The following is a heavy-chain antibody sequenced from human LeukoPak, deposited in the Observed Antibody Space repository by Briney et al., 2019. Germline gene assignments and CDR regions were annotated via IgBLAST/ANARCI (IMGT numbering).Heavy chain of an antibody. J-gene: IGHJ4*02. CDR3: ARLAARPY. Sequence: GGSLRLSCAVSGFTVSTNFMSWVRQAPGRGLEWVSIIYADGGTSYADSVKGRFTISRDNSKNTVYLQMSSLRAEDTAVYYCARLAARPYWGQGTLDTVSS. CDR1: GFTVSTNF. D-gene: IGHD6-6*01. V-gene: IGHV3-53*01. CDR2: IYADGGT.